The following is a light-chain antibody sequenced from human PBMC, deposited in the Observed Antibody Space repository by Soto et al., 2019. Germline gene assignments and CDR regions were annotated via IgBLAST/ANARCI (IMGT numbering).Light chain of an antibody. CDR3: QQHVSWT. CDR2: GTF. CDR1: QTISSNY. V-gene: IGKV3-20*01. J-gene: IGKJ1*01. Sequence: EIVLTQSPGTLSASPGERATLSCRASQTISSNYLAWYQQKRGQAPSLLIYGTFSRTTGIPDMFSGSGSRTDFTLTSSILEPDDSTIYYCQQHVSWTFGQGPKVEIK.